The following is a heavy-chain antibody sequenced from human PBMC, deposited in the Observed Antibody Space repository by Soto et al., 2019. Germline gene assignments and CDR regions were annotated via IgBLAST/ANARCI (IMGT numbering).Heavy chain of an antibody. V-gene: IGHV1-3*01. CDR2: INAGNGNT. CDR1: GYTSTSYA. D-gene: IGHD3-9*01. CDR3: ARGNDILTGYYHYYYYGMDV. Sequence: ASVKVSCKASGYTSTSYAMHWVRQAPGQRLEWMGWINAGNGNTKYSQKFQGRVTITRDTSASTAYMELSSLRSEDTAVYYCARGNDILTGYYHYYYYGMDVWGQGTTVTVSS. J-gene: IGHJ6*02.